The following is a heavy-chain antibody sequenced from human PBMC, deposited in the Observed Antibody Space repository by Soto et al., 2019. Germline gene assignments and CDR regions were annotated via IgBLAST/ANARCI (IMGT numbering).Heavy chain of an antibody. J-gene: IGHJ4*02. CDR1: GYTFSSYD. CDR3: ATASGGWYLY. CDR2: LNPNSGDT. D-gene: IGHD6-19*01. V-gene: IGHV1-8*01. Sequence: QVQLVQSGAEVKKPGASVKVSCKASGYTFSSYDINWVRQATGQGLEWMGWLNPNSGDTGYAQKFQGRVTLTRNTSINTADIELSSLTSDDTAVYYCATASGGWYLYGGQGTLVTVSS.